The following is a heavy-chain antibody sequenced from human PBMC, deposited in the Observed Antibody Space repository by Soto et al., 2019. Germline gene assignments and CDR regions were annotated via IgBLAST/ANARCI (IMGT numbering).Heavy chain of an antibody. V-gene: IGHV4-34*09. Sequence: SETLSLTCAVYGGSLSAYYWSWVRQPPGKGLEWIGYIYYSGSTYCNPSLKSRVTISVDTSKNQFSLKLSSVTAADTAVYYCARGYYDYVWGSYFGYGRYFDLWGRGTLVTVSS. CDR2: IYYSGST. CDR3: ARGYYDYVWGSYFGYGRYFDL. J-gene: IGHJ2*01. CDR1: GGSLSAYY. D-gene: IGHD3-16*01.